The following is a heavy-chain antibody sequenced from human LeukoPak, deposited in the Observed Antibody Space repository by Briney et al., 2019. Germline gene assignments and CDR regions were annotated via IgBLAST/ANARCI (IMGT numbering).Heavy chain of an antibody. CDR2: INHDGCYT. CDR3: AKWGVDRGEWRHYVDY. V-gene: IGHV3-23*01. CDR1: GFIFSNYV. Sequence: PGGSLRLSCAASGFIFSNYVMSWVRQAPGKGLEWVSGINHDGCYTHYADSVKGRFTISRNNSNNKPYMQMNSLRAEDTAIYDCAKWGVDRGEWRHYVDYWGQGRLVSVPS. D-gene: IGHD3-10*01. J-gene: IGHJ4*02.